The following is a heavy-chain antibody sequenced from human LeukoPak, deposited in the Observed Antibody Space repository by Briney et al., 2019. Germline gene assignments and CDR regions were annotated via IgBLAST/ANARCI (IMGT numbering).Heavy chain of an antibody. D-gene: IGHD3-9*01. V-gene: IGHV1-8*02. J-gene: IGHJ5*02. Sequence: GASVKVSCKASGYTFTGYYMHWVRQAPGQGLEWMGWMNPNSGNTGYAQKFQGRVTMTRNTSISTAYMELSSLRSEDTAVYYCASGRLPDYDISPRTYNWFDPWGQGTLVTVSS. CDR3: ASGRLPDYDISPRTYNWFDP. CDR2: MNPNSGNT. CDR1: GYTFTGYY.